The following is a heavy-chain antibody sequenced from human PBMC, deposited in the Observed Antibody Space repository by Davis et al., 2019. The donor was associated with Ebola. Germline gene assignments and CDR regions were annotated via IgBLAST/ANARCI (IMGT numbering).Heavy chain of an antibody. CDR3: AFYDSSGYYNWFDP. CDR1: GYTFTSYG. V-gene: IGHV1-18*04. CDR2: ISAYNGNT. Sequence: ASVKVSCKASGYTFTSYGISWVRQAPGQGLEWMGWISAYNGNTNYAQKFQGRVTITADESTSTAYMELSSLRSEDTAVYYCAFYDSSGYYNWFDPWGQGTLVTVSS. D-gene: IGHD3-22*01. J-gene: IGHJ5*02.